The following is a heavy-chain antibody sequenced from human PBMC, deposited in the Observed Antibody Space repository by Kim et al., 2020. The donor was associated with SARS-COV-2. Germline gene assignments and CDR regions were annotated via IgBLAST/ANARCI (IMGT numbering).Heavy chain of an antibody. J-gene: IGHJ4*02. D-gene: IGHD3-22*01. Sequence: GGSLRLSCAASGFTFSSYSMNWVRQAPGKGLEWVSSISSSSSYIYYADSVKGRFTISRDNAKNSLYLQMNNLRAENTAVYYCARYYYDSSGYYEDYCGQGALLTVSS. CDR3: ARYYYDSSGYYEDY. CDR2: ISSSSSYI. CDR1: GFTFSSYS. V-gene: IGHV3-21*04.